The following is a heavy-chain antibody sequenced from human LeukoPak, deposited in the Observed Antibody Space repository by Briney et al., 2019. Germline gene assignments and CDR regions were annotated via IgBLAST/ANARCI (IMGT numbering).Heavy chain of an antibody. CDR2: TYYRSKWYN. D-gene: IGHD2-2*01. CDR1: GDSVSSNSAA. J-gene: IGHJ6*02. V-gene: IGHV6-1*01. CDR3: ARDAVSGYQLLDYYYYGMDV. Sequence: SQTLSLTCAIPGDSVSSNSAAWNWIRQSPSRGLEWLGRTYYRSKWYNDNAGSVKSRITINPDTSKNLFSLQLNSVTPEDTAVYYCARDAVSGYQLLDYYYYGMDVWGQGTTVTVSS.